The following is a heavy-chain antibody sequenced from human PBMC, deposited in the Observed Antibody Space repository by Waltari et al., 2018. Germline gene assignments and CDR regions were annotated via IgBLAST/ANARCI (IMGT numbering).Heavy chain of an antibody. V-gene: IGHV1-2*02. D-gene: IGHD1-26*01. J-gene: IGHJ6*03. CDR3: ARGWGSGMYYDYFYMDV. Sequence: QVQLLQSGPEVRQPGASVKVSCKTSGYIFSDYYLHWVRQAPGQGLEWVGWFNPKTGGTAAAQKFQGRVSMTWDRTISTVYMEVSRLRADDTGVYHCARGWGSGMYYDYFYMDVWGKGTTVTVSS. CDR1: GYIFSDYY. CDR2: FNPKTGGT.